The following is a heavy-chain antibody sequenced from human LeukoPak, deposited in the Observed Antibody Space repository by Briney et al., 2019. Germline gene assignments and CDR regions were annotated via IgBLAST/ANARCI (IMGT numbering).Heavy chain of an antibody. V-gene: IGHV4-4*02. CDR3: ARVEDSIVVVPAAATFDY. J-gene: IGHJ4*02. CDR1: GGSISSSNW. D-gene: IGHD2-2*01. Sequence: PSETLSLTCAVSGGSISSSNWWSWVRQPPGKGLEWIGEIYHSGSTNYNPSLKSRVTISVDKSKNQFSLKPSSVTAADTAVYYCARVEDSIVVVPAAATFDYWGQGTLVTVSS. CDR2: IYHSGST.